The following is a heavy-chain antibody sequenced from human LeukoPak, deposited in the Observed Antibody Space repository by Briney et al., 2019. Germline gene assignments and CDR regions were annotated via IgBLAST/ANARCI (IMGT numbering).Heavy chain of an antibody. Sequence: GGSLRLSCAASGFTFGSYEMNWVRQAPGKGLEWVSYISSSGSTIYYADSVKGRFTISRDNAKNSLYLQMNSLRAEDTAVYYCARGGMPDAFDIWGQGTMVTVSS. D-gene: IGHD2-2*01. CDR1: GFTFGSYE. CDR2: ISSSGSTI. V-gene: IGHV3-48*03. J-gene: IGHJ3*02. CDR3: ARGGMPDAFDI.